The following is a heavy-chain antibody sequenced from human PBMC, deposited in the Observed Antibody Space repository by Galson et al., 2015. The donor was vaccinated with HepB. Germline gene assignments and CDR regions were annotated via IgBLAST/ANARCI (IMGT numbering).Heavy chain of an antibody. Sequence: QSGAEVKESGKSLKISCKGFGYTFTKYWIGWVRQMPGSGLEWMGIIYPGDSDTRYSPSFQGQVTISADKVTNTTYLQWSSLKTSDTAIYYGARTLGAKGGWGYWGQGTLVTVSS. D-gene: IGHD5-12*01. J-gene: IGHJ4*02. CDR3: ARTLGAKGGWGY. CDR2: IYPGDSDT. V-gene: IGHV5-51*03. CDR1: GYTFTKYW.